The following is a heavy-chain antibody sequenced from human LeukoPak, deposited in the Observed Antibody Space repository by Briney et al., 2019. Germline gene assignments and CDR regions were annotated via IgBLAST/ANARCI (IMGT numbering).Heavy chain of an antibody. J-gene: IGHJ5*02. D-gene: IGHD6-19*01. V-gene: IGHV5-51*01. CDR2: IYPGDSDT. CDR1: GYSFTSYW. Sequence: KPGESLKISCKGSGYSFTSYWIGWVRQMPGKGLEWMGIIYPGDSDTRYSPSFQGQVTISADKSISTAYLQWSSLKASDTAMYYCARKRAVAGMVDWFDPWGQGTLVTVSS. CDR3: ARKRAVAGMVDWFDP.